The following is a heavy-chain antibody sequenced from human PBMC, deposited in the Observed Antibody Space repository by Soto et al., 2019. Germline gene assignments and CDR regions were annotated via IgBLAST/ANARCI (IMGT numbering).Heavy chain of an antibody. J-gene: IGHJ6*03. Sequence: SETLSLTCAVSSGSISSSNWWSWVRQPPGKGLEWIGEIYQSGSTNYNPSLKSRVTISVDKSKNQFSLKLSSVTAADTAVYYCARVGITIFGVVTYYYYYMDVWGKGTTVTVSS. CDR1: SGSISSSNW. CDR2: IYQSGST. CDR3: ARVGITIFGVVTYYYYYMDV. V-gene: IGHV4-4*02. D-gene: IGHD3-3*01.